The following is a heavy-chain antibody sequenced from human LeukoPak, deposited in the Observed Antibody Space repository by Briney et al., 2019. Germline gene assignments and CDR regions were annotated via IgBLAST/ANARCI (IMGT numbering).Heavy chain of an antibody. J-gene: IGHJ4*02. Sequence: GGSLSLPRAASGFTLSIFVKRGVRQPRGKGREWVSAISGSGGSTYYADSVKGRYTICRDNSKNTLYLQMNSLRAEDTAVYYCAKGSSVYYYDSSGYYPVDYWGQGTLVTVSS. CDR2: ISGSGGST. V-gene: IGHV3-23*01. CDR3: AKGSSVYYYDSSGYYPVDY. CDR1: GFTLSIFV. D-gene: IGHD3-22*01.